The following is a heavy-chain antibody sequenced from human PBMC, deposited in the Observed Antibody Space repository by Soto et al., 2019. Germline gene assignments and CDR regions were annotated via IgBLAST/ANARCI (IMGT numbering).Heavy chain of an antibody. D-gene: IGHD3-10*01. V-gene: IGHV1-3*01. CDR1: GYTFTIYE. CDR2: INVGNGNT. J-gene: IGHJ6*04. CDR3: ARNYHGLGV. Sequence: QAQLVQSGAEVNKPGASVKVSCKASGYTFTIYEIYWVRQAPGQKLEWMGWINVGNGNTKYSQKFQGRVTITRDTSASTVYMELSGLTFEYTAVYYCARNYHGLGVWGKGTTVTVSS.